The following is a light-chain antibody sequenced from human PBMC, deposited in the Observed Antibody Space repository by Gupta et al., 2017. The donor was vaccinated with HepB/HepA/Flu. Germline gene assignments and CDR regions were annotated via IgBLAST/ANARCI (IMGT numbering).Light chain of an antibody. CDR1: RSDVGGYNY. CDR3: SSYTRSNTRV. V-gene: IGLV2-14*01. CDR2: DVS. Sequence: QSALTQPASLSGSPGQSITISCTGTRSDVGGYNYVSWYLQHPGKAPKLMIYDVSNRPSGVSNRFSGSKSGNTASLTISGLRAEDEADYYCSSYTRSNTRVFGGGTKLTVL. J-gene: IGLJ3*02.